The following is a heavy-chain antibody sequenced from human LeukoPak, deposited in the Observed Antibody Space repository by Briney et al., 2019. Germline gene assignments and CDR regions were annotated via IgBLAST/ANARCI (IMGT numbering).Heavy chain of an antibody. D-gene: IGHD2-2*01. CDR1: GFKFSDHY. V-gene: IGHV3-7*01. Sequence: PGGSLRLSCAASGFKFSDHYIDWVRQAPGKGLEWVANINQDESKKYYVDSVKGRFTISRDNAKNSLYLQMSSLRAEDTAVYYCARDHAYRTDYWGQGTLVTVSS. J-gene: IGHJ4*02. CDR3: ARDHAYRTDY. CDR2: INQDESKK.